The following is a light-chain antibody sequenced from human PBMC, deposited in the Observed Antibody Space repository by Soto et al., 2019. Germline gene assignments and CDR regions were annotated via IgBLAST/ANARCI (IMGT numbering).Light chain of an antibody. V-gene: IGKV3-15*01. CDR1: QSVSSN. CDR2: GAS. Sequence: EIVMTQSPATLSVSPGERVTLSCRASQSVSSNLAWYQQKPGQAPRLLIYGASTRATGIPARFSGSGSGTEFTLTISSLQSEDFAVYYCQQSNTFGQGTKLEIK. J-gene: IGKJ2*01. CDR3: QQSNT.